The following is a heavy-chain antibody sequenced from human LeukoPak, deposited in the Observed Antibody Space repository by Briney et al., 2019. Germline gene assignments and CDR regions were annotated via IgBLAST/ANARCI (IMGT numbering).Heavy chain of an antibody. Sequence: NPGGSLRLSCAASGFTFSSYEMNWVRQAPGKGLEWVSYISSSGSTIYYADSVKGRFTISRDNAKNSLYLQMNSLRAEDTAVYYCARDQDVYCSGGSCTSFDIWGQGTMVTVSS. D-gene: IGHD2-15*01. V-gene: IGHV3-48*03. J-gene: IGHJ3*02. CDR2: ISSSGSTI. CDR1: GFTFSSYE. CDR3: ARDQDVYCSGGSCTSFDI.